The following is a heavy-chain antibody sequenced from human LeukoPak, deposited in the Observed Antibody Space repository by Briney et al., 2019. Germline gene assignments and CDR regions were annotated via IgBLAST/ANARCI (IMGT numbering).Heavy chain of an antibody. CDR2: INPNSGDT. Sequence: GASVKVSCKAFRYTFTGYYMHWVRQAPGQGLEWMGWINPNSGDTNYVQKIQGRVTMTRDTSISTAYMELSGLRSDDTAVYYCARDRWSYYDSSGYFPDYWGQGTLVTVSS. D-gene: IGHD3-22*01. V-gene: IGHV1-2*02. J-gene: IGHJ4*02. CDR1: RYTFTGYY. CDR3: ARDRWSYYDSSGYFPDY.